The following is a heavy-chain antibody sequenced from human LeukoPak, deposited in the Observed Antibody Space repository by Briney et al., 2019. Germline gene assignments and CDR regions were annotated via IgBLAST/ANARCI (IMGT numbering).Heavy chain of an antibody. CDR2: IYSGGST. Sequence: GGSLRLSCVASGFTVSSNYMSWVRQAPGKGLEWVSVIYSGGSTYYADSVKGRFTISRDNSKNTLYLQMNSLRAEDTAVYYCARVGLTIPCGTGCFANYFDYWGQGSLVTVSS. CDR1: GFTVSSNY. D-gene: IGHD2-21*02. V-gene: IGHV3-53*01. CDR3: ARVGLTIPCGTGCFANYFDY. J-gene: IGHJ4*02.